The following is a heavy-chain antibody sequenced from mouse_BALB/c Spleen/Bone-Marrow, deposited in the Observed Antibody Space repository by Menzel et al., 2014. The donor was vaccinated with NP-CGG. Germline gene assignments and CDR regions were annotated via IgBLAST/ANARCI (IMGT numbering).Heavy chain of an antibody. D-gene: IGHD2-2*01. CDR2: INPYNDGT. J-gene: IGHJ1*01. CDR1: GYTFTSYV. V-gene: IGHV1-14*01. Sequence: VQLQQSGPELVKPGASVKMSCKASGYTFTSYVMHWVKRKPGQGLEWIGNINPYNDGTKYSEKFKGKATLTSDKFSSTAYMELGSLTSEDSAVYYCARSLYGFDWYFDVWGAGTTVTVSS. CDR3: ARSLYGFDWYFDV.